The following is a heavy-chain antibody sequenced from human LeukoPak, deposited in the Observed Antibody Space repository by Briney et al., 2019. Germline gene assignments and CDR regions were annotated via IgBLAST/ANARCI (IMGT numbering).Heavy chain of an antibody. CDR3: ARADIVVVPAAIGDYSYYYYMDV. D-gene: IGHD2-2*02. CDR2: ISSSSSTI. CDR1: GFTFSSYS. Sequence: TGGSLRLSCAASGFTFSSYSMNWVRQAPGKGLEWVSYISSSSSTIYYADSVKGRFTISRDNAKNSLYLQMNSLRAEDTAVYYCARADIVVVPAAIGDYSYYYYMDVWGKGTTVTVSS. J-gene: IGHJ6*03. V-gene: IGHV3-48*01.